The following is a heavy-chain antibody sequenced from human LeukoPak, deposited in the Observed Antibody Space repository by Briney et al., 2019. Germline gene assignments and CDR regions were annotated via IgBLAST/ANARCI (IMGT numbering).Heavy chain of an antibody. CDR2: IRYDGSNK. Sequence: GALRLSCAASGFTFSSYGMHWVRQAPGKGLEWVAFIRYDGSNKYYADSVKGRFTISRDNSKNTLYLQMNRLRAEDTAVYYCAKDWGYCSGGSCYTFDYWGQGTLVTVSS. CDR1: GFTFSSYG. D-gene: IGHD2-15*01. V-gene: IGHV3-30*02. CDR3: AKDWGYCSGGSCYTFDY. J-gene: IGHJ4*02.